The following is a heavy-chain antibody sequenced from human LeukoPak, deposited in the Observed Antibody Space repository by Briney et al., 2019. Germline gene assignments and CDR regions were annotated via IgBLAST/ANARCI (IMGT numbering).Heavy chain of an antibody. D-gene: IGHD2-15*01. CDR1: GYTFMNYG. Sequence: ASVKVSCKASGYTFMNYGISWVRQAPGQGLEWMGWISPYNGNTKYPQKLQGRVTMTTGTSTSTAYMELRSLRPDDTAVYYCARGDCSSDTCYLPEYFQHWGQGTLVTVSS. J-gene: IGHJ1*01. CDR3: ARGDCSSDTCYLPEYFQH. CDR2: ISPYNGNT. V-gene: IGHV1-18*01.